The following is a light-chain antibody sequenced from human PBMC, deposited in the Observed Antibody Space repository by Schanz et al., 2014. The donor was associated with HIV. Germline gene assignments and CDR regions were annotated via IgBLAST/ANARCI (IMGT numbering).Light chain of an antibody. Sequence: QSALPQPASVSGSPGQSITISCTGTSSDVGSYNPVSWYQQHPGKAPKLMIYEVSKRPSGVSDRFSGSMSGNTASLTISGLQAEDEADYYCSSYISVKTWVFGGGTKLTVL. V-gene: IGLV2-14*02. J-gene: IGLJ3*02. CDR3: SSYISVKTWV. CDR2: EVS. CDR1: SSDVGSYNP.